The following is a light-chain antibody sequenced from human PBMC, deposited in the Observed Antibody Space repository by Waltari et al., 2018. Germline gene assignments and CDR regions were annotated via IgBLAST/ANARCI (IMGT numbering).Light chain of an antibody. CDR1: SLRRYY. V-gene: IGLV3-19*01. CDR2: GPD. Sequence: SSDLTQDPSRSVALGQTVRITCQGDSLRRYYASWYQQRPGQAPILVLYGPDNRPSGIPDRFSGSTSGNTASLTITGAQAEDEADYYCHSRETFSTRLFGGGTRLTV. CDR3: HSRETFSTRL. J-gene: IGLJ2*01.